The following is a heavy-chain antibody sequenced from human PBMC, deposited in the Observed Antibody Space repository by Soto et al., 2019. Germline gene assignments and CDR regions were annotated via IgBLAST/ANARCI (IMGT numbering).Heavy chain of an antibody. CDR1: GGTFSNFA. Sequence: QVQLVQSGAEVKKPGSSVRVSCKASGGTFSNFAISWVRQAPGQGLEWMGGIIPISGTANYVQKFQGRVTISADESTTTVYMELSKLRSEDTAVYYCARDSNLPMASDFFGMDVWGQGTTVTVSS. CDR3: ARDSNLPMASDFFGMDV. J-gene: IGHJ6*02. D-gene: IGHD3-10*01. V-gene: IGHV1-69*01. CDR2: IIPISGTA.